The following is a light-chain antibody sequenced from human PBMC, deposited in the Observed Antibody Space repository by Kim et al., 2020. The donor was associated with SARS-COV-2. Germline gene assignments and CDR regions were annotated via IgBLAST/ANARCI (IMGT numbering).Light chain of an antibody. CDR1: QDINRY. CDR3: QQSYSARRT. J-gene: IGKJ1*01. Sequence: DIQMTQSPSSLSASVGDRVTITCRASQDINRYLNWYQQKPGKATKLLIYTASSLQSGVPSRFTGSGSETDFTLTISSLQPEDFATYCCQQSYSARRTFGQGTKVDIK. CDR2: TAS. V-gene: IGKV1-39*01.